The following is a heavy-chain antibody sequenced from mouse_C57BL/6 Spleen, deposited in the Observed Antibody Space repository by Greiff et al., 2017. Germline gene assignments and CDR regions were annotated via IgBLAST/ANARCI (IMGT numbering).Heavy chain of an antibody. V-gene: IGHV5-4*01. Sequence: EVQVVESGGGLLKPGGSRKLSCPASGFTFSSYAMSWVHQVPEIGVEAVATFSGGGSHPYYPDKVKGRFTHSRDNAKNNLYLQMSHLKSEDTAMYYCARDRGSYAMDYWGQGTSVTVSS. J-gene: IGHJ4*01. CDR1: GFTFSSYA. CDR2: FSGGGSHP. D-gene: IGHD3-1*01. CDR3: ARDRGSYAMDY.